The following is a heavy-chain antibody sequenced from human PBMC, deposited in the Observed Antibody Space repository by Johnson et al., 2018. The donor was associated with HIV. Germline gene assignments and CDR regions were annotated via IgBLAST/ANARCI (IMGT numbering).Heavy chain of an antibody. CDR2: INWNSGSI. D-gene: IGHD6-13*01. J-gene: IGHJ3*02. CDR1: GFTFSNYA. V-gene: IGHV3-9*01. CDR3: AREDGDSSSWAGAFDI. Sequence: VQLVESGGGLVQPGGSLRLSCAASGFTFSNYAMNWVRQAPGKGLEWVSGINWNSGSIGYADSVKGRFTISRDNAKNSLFLQMNGLRAEDTAVYYCAREDGDSSSWAGAFDIWGQGTMVTVSS.